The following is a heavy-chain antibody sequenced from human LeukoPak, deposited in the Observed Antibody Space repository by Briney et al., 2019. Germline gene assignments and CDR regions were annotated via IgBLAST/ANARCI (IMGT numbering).Heavy chain of an antibody. Sequence: ASVKVSCKASGYTFTSYYMHWVRQAPGQGLEWMGIINPSGGSTSYAQKFQGRVTMTEDTSTDTAYMELSSLRSEDTAVYYCATAFRGYGSGSLVDYWGQGTLVTVSS. CDR1: GYTFTSYY. D-gene: IGHD3-10*01. CDR3: ATAFRGYGSGSLVDY. V-gene: IGHV1-46*01. CDR2: INPSGGST. J-gene: IGHJ4*02.